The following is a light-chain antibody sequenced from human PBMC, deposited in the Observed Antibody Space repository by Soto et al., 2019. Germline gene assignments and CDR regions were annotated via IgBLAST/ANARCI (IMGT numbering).Light chain of an antibody. CDR3: MQALQTPIT. CDR1: QSHLHSDGYIF. J-gene: IGKJ5*01. Sequence: DIVMTQSPLSLPVTPGEPASISCRSSQSHLHSDGYIFLDWYLQKPGQSPQLLFYLGSTRASGVPDRFSGSGSGTDFTLKISKVEAEDVGVYYCMQALQTPITFGQGTRLEIK. CDR2: LGS. V-gene: IGKV2-28*01.